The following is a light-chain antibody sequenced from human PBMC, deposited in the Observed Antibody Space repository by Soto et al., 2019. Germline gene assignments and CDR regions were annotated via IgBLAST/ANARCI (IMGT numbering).Light chain of an antibody. CDR2: GAS. Sequence: ETVLTQSPGTLSLSPWERATLSCRASQSVSGMAWYQQMRGQAPRLLIYGASTRATGIPDRFSGNGSGTDFTLTISSLEPEDFSVYYCQHYGSSLITFGQGTRLEIK. V-gene: IGKV3-20*01. J-gene: IGKJ5*01. CDR1: QSVSG. CDR3: QHYGSSLIT.